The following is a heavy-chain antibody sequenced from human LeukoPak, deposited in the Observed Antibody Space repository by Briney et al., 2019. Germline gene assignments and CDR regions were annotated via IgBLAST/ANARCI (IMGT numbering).Heavy chain of an antibody. CDR1: GGSISSYY. D-gene: IGHD4-17*01. J-gene: IGHJ5*02. CDR2: IYYSGST. Sequence: TSETLSLTCTVSGGSISSYYWSWIRQPPGKGLEWIGYIYYSGSTNYNPSLKSRVTISVDTSKNQFSLKLSSVTAADTAVYYCARETNYGDYAGWFDPWGQGTLVTVSS. CDR3: ARETNYGDYAGWFDP. V-gene: IGHV4-59*01.